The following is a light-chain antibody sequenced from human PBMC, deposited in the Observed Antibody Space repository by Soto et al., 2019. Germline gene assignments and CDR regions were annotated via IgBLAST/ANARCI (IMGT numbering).Light chain of an antibody. J-gene: IGKJ5*01. V-gene: IGKV1-12*01. CDR2: GAS. CDR1: QDVGKW. Sequence: DIQMTQSPPSVSASVGDRVTSXXRASQDVGKWLAWYQQKPGKAPTLXIHGASSLQSGVPPRYSGSGYGTDFTLTISSLQPEDFATYYCQQANSFPITFGQGTRLEIK. CDR3: QQANSFPIT.